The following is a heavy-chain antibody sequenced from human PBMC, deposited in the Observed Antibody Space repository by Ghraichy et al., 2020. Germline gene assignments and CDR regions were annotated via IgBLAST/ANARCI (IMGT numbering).Heavy chain of an antibody. V-gene: IGHV3-7*03. CDR2: IKKDGSEK. Sequence: GGSLRLSCVGSGLTFSSYWMSWVRQAPGKGLEWVATIKKDGSEKYYVDSVMGRFTISRDNSKSSLFLQMTSLRAEDTATYYCSDISFSANGRGTGAWGRGTLVIVSS. D-gene: IGHD3-10*02. CDR3: SDISFSANGRGTGA. J-gene: IGHJ5*02. CDR1: GLTFSSYW.